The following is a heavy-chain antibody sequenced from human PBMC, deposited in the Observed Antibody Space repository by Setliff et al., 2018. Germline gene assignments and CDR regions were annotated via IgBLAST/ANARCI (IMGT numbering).Heavy chain of an antibody. CDR1: GDSISSATNY. CDR2: IDPSGNT. J-gene: IGHJ3*02. V-gene: IGHV4-61*09. CDR3: ARRGYYDSSGVDGFDI. D-gene: IGHD3-22*01. Sequence: SETLSLTCTVSGDSISSATNYWSWIRQPAGKGLEWIGHIDPSGNTNYNPSLKSRLTISVDTSKNQFSLRLTSVTAADTAVYYCARRGYYDSSGVDGFDIWGQGTVVTVSS.